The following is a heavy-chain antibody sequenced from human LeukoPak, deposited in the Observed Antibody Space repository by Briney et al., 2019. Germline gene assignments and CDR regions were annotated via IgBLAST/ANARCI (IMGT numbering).Heavy chain of an antibody. D-gene: IGHD4-17*01. J-gene: IGHJ4*02. CDR2: IYYSGST. V-gene: IGHV4-39*07. Sequence: SETLSLTCTVSGGSISSSSYYWGWIRQPPGRGLEWIGSIYYSGSTYYNPSLKSRATISVDTSKNQFSLKLNSVTAADTAVYYCARTDGDYVDYWGQGTLVTVSS. CDR3: ARTDGDYVDY. CDR1: GGSISSSSYY.